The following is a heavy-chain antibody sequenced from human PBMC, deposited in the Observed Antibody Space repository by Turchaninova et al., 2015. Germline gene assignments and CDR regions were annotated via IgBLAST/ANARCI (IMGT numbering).Heavy chain of an antibody. D-gene: IGHD6-19*01. Sequence: LVESGGGVVQPGGSLRLSCAASGFTFSTYGMHWVRQAPGKGLEWVAFITYDGSNQYYADSVKARFTVSRENSKNTLYLQVNSLRSEDTAVYYCSKGGPSVAVSGSAPFDYWGQGTLVTVSS. CDR2: ITYDGSNQ. J-gene: IGHJ4*02. V-gene: IGHV3-30*02. CDR1: GFTFSTYG. CDR3: SKGGPSVAVSGSAPFDY.